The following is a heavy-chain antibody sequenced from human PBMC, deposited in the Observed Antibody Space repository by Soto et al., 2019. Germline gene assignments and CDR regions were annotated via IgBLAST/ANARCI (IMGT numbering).Heavy chain of an antibody. CDR1: GFAFRTYT. V-gene: IGHV3-21*01. D-gene: IGHD3-10*01. J-gene: IGHJ6*02. CDR2: IRGFSPYT. Sequence: LRLSCISSGFAFRTYTMNWVRQAPGKGLEWVSGIRGFSPYTFYAESVKGRFTISRDNAKNSLYLQMDSLRAEDTAVYYCARDRGYDAHDYYYNAMDVWGQRTTVTVSS. CDR3: ARDRGYDAHDYYYNAMDV.